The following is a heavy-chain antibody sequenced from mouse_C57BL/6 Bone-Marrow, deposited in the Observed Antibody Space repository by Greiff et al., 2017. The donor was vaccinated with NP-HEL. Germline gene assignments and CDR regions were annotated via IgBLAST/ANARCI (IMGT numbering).Heavy chain of an antibody. CDR3: ASSSYWYFDG. D-gene: IGHD1-1*01. CDR2: IWSGGST. J-gene: IGHJ1*03. CDR1: GFSLTSYG. Sequence: VKLMESGPGLVQPSQSLSITCTVSGFSLTSYGVHWVRQSPGKGLEWLGVIWSGGSTDYNAAFISRLSISKDNSKSQVFFKMNRLQADDTAIYYWASSSYWYFDGWGTGTTVTVSS. V-gene: IGHV2-2*01.